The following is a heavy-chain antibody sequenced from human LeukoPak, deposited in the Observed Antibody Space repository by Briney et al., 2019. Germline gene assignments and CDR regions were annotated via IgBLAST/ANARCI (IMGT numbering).Heavy chain of an antibody. Sequence: ASVKVSCKASGYTFTGYYMHWVRQAPGQGLEWMGWINPNSGGTNYAQKFQGRVTMTRDTSISTAYMELSRLRSDDTAVYYCARDVGGGFLEWSLFDYWGQGTLVTVSS. J-gene: IGHJ4*02. CDR3: ARDVGGGFLEWSLFDY. D-gene: IGHD3-3*01. V-gene: IGHV1-2*02. CDR2: INPNSGGT. CDR1: GYTFTGYY.